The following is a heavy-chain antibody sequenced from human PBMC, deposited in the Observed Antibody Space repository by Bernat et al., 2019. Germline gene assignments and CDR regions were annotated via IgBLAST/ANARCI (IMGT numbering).Heavy chain of an antibody. V-gene: IGHV4-34*01. CDR3: AKTRTKVTPTRGYYYYMDV. CDR2: INHSGST. J-gene: IGHJ6*03. D-gene: IGHD4-17*01. Sequence: QVQLQQWGAGLLKPSETLSLTCAVYGGSFSGYYWSWIRQPPGKGLEWIGEINHSGSTNYNPSLKSRVNISVDTSKNQFSLKLSSVTDADTAVYYCAKTRTKVTPTRGYYYYMDVWGKGTTVTVSS. CDR1: GGSFSGYY.